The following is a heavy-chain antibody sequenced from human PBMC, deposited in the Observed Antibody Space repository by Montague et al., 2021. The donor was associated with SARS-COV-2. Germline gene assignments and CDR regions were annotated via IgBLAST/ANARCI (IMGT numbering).Heavy chain of an antibody. Sequence: TLSLTPTVSGGSISSGSYYWSWIRQPAGKGLEWIGRIYTSGTTDYSFSLKSRVTISVATSKNQFSLKLTSVTAADTAVYYCARAHSGSWAHLDNWGQGSLVTVSS. CDR1: GGSISSGSYY. V-gene: IGHV4-61*02. J-gene: IGHJ4*02. D-gene: IGHD5-12*01. CDR3: ARAHSGSWAHLDN. CDR2: IYTSGTT.